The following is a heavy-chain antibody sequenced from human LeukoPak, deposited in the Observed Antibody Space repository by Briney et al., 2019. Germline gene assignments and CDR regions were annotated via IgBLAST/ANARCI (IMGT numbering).Heavy chain of an antibody. J-gene: IGHJ4*02. Sequence: ASVTVSCKASGYTFTGYYMHWVRQAPGQGLEWMGWINPNSGGTNYAQKFQGRVTMTRDTSISTAYMELSRLRSDDTAVYYCVRLGELSLAFDYWGQGTLVTVSS. CDR1: GYTFTGYY. D-gene: IGHD3-16*02. CDR3: VRLGELSLAFDY. V-gene: IGHV1-2*02. CDR2: INPNSGGT.